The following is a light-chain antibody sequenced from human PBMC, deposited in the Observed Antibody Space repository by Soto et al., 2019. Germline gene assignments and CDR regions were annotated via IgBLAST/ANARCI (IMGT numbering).Light chain of an antibody. CDR1: QSVSSY. V-gene: IGKV3-11*01. Sequence: EIVLTQSPATLSLSPGERATLSCRASQSVSSYLGWYQQKPGQAPRLLIYDASNRATGIPARFSGSGSGTDFTLTMSSLEPEDFAIYYCQQRSNWPYTFGQATKLEIK. CDR2: DAS. CDR3: QQRSNWPYT. J-gene: IGKJ2*01.